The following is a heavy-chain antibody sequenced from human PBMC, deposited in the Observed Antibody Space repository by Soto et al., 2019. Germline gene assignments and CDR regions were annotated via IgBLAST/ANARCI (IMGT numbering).Heavy chain of an antibody. D-gene: IGHD2-15*01. Sequence: GGSLRLSCAASGFTVSSNYMSWVRQAPGKGLVWVSRIDPYETGITYAESVQGRFTISRDNAKNTLYLQMNSLRAEDTAVYYCTSDTFGARDSWGQGTLVTVSS. CDR1: GFTVSSNY. V-gene: IGHV3-74*01. CDR3: TSDTFGARDS. J-gene: IGHJ4*02. CDR2: IDPYETGI.